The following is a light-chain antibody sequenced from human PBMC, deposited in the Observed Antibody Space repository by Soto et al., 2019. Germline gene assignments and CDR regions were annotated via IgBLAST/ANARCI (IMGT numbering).Light chain of an antibody. CDR2: AAS. CDR1: QGISNY. Sequence: DIQMTQSPSSLSASVGDRVTITCRASQGISNYLAWYRQKPGKVPKLLIYAASSLQSGVPSRFSGSGSGTDFTLTISSLQPEDVATYYCQKYNSAPRVSFTFGQGTKLEIK. J-gene: IGKJ2*01. CDR3: QKYNSAPRVSFT. V-gene: IGKV1-27*01.